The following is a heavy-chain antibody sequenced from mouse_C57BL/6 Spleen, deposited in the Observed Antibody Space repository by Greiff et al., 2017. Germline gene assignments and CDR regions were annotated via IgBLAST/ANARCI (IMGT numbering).Heavy chain of an antibody. CDR2: IHPNSGST. D-gene: IGHD3-1*01. V-gene: IGHV1-64*01. CDR3: AREGRGYAMDY. Sequence: VQLQQSGAELVKPGASVKLSCKASGYTFTSYWMHWVKQRPGQGLEWIGMIHPNSGSTNYNEKFKSKATLTVDKSSSTAYMQLSSLTSEDSAVYYCAREGRGYAMDYWGQGTSVTVSS. J-gene: IGHJ4*01. CDR1: GYTFTSYW.